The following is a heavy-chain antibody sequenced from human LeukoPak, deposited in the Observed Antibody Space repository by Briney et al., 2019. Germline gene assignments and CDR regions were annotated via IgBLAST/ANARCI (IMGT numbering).Heavy chain of an antibody. CDR2: ISKDGSDK. D-gene: IGHD3-9*01. V-gene: IGHV3-30-3*01. CDR3: ARGGHYDILTGYTYYYGMDV. Sequence: PGRSLRLSCAASGFTFSDYAMHWVRQAPGKGLEWVAVISKDGSDKYYPGSVRGRFTISRDNAKNSLYLQMNSLRAEDTAVYYCARGGHYDILTGYTYYYGMDVWGQGTTVTVSS. CDR1: GFTFSDYA. J-gene: IGHJ6*02.